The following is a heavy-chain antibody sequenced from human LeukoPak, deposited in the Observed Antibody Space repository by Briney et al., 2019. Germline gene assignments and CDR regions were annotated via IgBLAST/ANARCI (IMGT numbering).Heavy chain of an antibody. Sequence: SETLSLTCTVSGGSISSYYWSWIRQPPGKGLEWIGYIYYSGGTNYNPSLKSRVTISVDTSKNQFSLKLSSVTAADTAVYYCARRDGYNEDYWGQGTLVTVSS. J-gene: IGHJ4*02. CDR1: GGSISSYY. CDR2: IYYSGGT. V-gene: IGHV4-59*01. CDR3: ARRDGYNEDY. D-gene: IGHD5-24*01.